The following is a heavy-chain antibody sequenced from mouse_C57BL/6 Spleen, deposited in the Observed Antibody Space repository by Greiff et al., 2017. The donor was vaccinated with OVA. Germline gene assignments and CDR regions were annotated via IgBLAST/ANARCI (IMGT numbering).Heavy chain of an antibody. CDR2: IYPGDGDT. D-gene: IGHD1-1*01. V-gene: IGHV1-82*01. CDR3: AGGGRSPFFDY. CDR1: GYAFSSSW. J-gene: IGHJ2*01. Sequence: VQLQQSGPELVKPGASVKISCKASGYAFSSSWMNWVKQRPGKGLEWIGRIYPGDGDTNYNGKFKGKATLTADKSSSTAYMQLSSLTSEDSAVYFCAGGGRSPFFDYWGQGTTLTVSS.